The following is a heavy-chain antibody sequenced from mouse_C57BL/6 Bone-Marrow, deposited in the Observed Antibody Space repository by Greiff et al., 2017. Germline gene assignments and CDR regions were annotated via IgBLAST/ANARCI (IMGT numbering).Heavy chain of an antibody. V-gene: IGHV7-3*01. Sequence: EVKVVESGGGLVQPGGSLSLSCAASGFTFTDYYMSWVRQPPGKALEWLGFIRNKANGYTTEYSASVKGRFTISRDNSQSILYLQMNALRAEDSATYYCASSYYYGPFAYWGQGTLVTVSA. J-gene: IGHJ3*01. CDR2: IRNKANGYTT. D-gene: IGHD1-1*01. CDR3: ASSYYYGPFAY. CDR1: GFTFTDYY.